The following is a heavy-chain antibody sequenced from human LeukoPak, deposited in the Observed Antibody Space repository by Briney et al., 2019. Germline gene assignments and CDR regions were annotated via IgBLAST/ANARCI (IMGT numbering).Heavy chain of an antibody. CDR3: AREGPVGHDYGGNDY. J-gene: IGHJ4*02. V-gene: IGHV4-31*03. CDR1: GGSISSGGYY. D-gene: IGHD4-23*01. Sequence: PSETLSLTCTVSGGSISSGGYYWSWIRQHPGKGLEWIGYIYYSGSTYYNPSLKSRVTISVDTSKNQFSLKLSSVTAADTAVYYCAREGPVGHDYGGNDYWGQGTLVTVSS. CDR2: IYYSGST.